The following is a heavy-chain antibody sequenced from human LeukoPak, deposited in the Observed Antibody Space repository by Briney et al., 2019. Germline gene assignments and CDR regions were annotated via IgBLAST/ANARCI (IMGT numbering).Heavy chain of an antibody. Sequence: GGSLRLSCVASGFTFSSFWMSWVRQAPGKGLEWVAKIIQDGSEKYYVDSVKGRFTISRDSSKNTMYLQMNSLRAEDTAVYYCAREHTTVTSLLDYWGQGTLVTVSS. CDR3: AREHTTVTSLLDY. CDR1: GFTFSSFW. J-gene: IGHJ4*02. D-gene: IGHD4-17*01. CDR2: IIQDGSEK. V-gene: IGHV3-7*01.